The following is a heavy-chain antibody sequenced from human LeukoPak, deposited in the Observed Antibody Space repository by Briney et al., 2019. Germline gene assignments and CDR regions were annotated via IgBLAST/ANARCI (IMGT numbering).Heavy chain of an antibody. CDR3: ASRIRPLEANYYYGMDV. J-gene: IGHJ6*02. D-gene: IGHD2-15*01. CDR1: GYTFNNYW. CDR2: IYPGDSDT. V-gene: IGHV5-51*01. Sequence: GDSLKISCKGAGYTFNNYWIGWVRQMPGKGLEWMGIIYPGDSDTRYSPSFQGQVTISADKSINTAYLQWSSLKASDTAIYYCASRIRPLEANYYYGMDVWGQGTTVTVSS.